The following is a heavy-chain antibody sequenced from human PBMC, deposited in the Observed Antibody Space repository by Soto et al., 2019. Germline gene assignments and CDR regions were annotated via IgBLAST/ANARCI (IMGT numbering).Heavy chain of an antibody. CDR2: ISHDGINK. CDR1: VFTFSSYA. V-gene: IGHV3-30-3*01. CDR3: GRCTSTSCHLGSDY. J-gene: IGHJ4*02. Sequence: WWSLRLSCSASVFTFSSYAMNWCRQAPGKGLEWVALISHDGINKYYADSVRGRFTISRDSSTNTLYLQMNSLRAADTAVYYCGRCTSTSCHLGSDYWGQGTLVTVSS. D-gene: IGHD2-2*01.